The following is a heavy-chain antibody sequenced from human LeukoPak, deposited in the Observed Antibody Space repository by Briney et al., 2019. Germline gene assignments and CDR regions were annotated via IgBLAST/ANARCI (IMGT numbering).Heavy chain of an antibody. CDR1: GGPMSSRSYY. Sequence: SETLSLTCTVSGGPMSSRSYYWGWIRQSPGKGLEWIGSNYYNESTYYNPSFKSRVTISVDTSKNQFSLKLSSVTAADTAVYYCARGREYGDYSKTFDYWGQGTLVTVSS. V-gene: IGHV4-39*07. CDR3: ARGREYGDYSKTFDY. J-gene: IGHJ4*02. D-gene: IGHD4-17*01. CDR2: NYYNEST.